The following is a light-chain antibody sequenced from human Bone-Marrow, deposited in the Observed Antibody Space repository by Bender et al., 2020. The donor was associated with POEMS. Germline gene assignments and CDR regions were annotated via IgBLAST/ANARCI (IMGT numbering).Light chain of an antibody. CDR1: SSNIGAHA. J-gene: IGLJ3*02. CDR2: SSH. Sequence: QSVLTQPPSASGTPGQRLTISCSGGSSNIGAHAVNWYQHLPGTAPKLLIYSSHRRPSEVPDRFSGSRSGTSASLAISGLQSEDEADYYCAVWDDSLNGWVFGGGTKLTVL. CDR3: AVWDDSLNGWV. V-gene: IGLV1-44*01.